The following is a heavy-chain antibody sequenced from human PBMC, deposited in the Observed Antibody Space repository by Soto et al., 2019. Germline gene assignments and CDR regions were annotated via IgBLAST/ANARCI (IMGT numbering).Heavy chain of an antibody. Sequence: QVQLQQWGAGLLKPSETLSLTCAVYGGSFSGYYWSWIRQPPGKGLEWIVEINHSGSTNYNPSLKSRVTISVDTSKNQFSLKLSSVTAADTAVYYCARGPSREGIVVVPAARRYYYYGMDVWGQGTTVTVSS. V-gene: IGHV4-34*01. D-gene: IGHD2-2*01. CDR2: INHSGST. CDR1: GGSFSGYY. J-gene: IGHJ6*02. CDR3: ARGPSREGIVVVPAARRYYYYGMDV.